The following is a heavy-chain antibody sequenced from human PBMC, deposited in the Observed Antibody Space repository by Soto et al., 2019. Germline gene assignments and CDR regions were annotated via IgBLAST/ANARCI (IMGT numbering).Heavy chain of an antibody. CDR3: ARDRYSSSPPDY. CDR2: IYYSGST. Sequence: LSLTCTVSGGSISSYYWSWIRQPPGKGLEWIGYIYYSGSTNYNPSLKSRVTISVDTSKNQFSLKLSSVTVADTAVYYCARDRYSSSPPDYWGQGTLVTVSS. D-gene: IGHD6-6*01. V-gene: IGHV4-59*01. J-gene: IGHJ4*02. CDR1: GGSISSYY.